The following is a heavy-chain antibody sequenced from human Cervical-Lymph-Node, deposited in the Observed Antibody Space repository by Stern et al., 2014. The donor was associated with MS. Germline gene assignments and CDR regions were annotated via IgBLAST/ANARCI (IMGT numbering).Heavy chain of an antibody. V-gene: IGHV3-33*01. D-gene: IGHD2-15*01. CDR2: IWYDGSNN. CDR3: ARDRHDLGYCSGGSCYLPDY. CDR1: GFNFSSYG. J-gene: IGHJ4*02. Sequence: VQLVESGGGVVQPGRSLRLSCAASGFNFSSYGMHWVRQAPGKGLEWVAVIWYDGSNNYSADSVKGRLPISRDNSKNTLYLQMNSLRAEDTAVYYCARDRHDLGYCSGGSCYLPDYWGQGTLVTVSS.